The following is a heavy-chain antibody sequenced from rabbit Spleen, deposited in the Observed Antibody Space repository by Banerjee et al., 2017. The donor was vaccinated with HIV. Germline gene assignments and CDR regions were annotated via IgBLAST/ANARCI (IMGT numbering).Heavy chain of an antibody. J-gene: IGHJ4*01. CDR1: GFDFSVTYV. CDR2: IVGDSSDSA. D-gene: IGHD1-1*01. V-gene: IGHV1S45*01. Sequence: QEQLVESGGGLVQPEGSLTLTCKASGFDFSVTYVMGWVRQAPGKGLEWIGCIVGDSSDSAWYASWVNGRFTISKTSSTTVTLQMTSLTAADTATYFCARRVDGNSGDSFKLWGPGTLVNVS. CDR3: ARRVDGNSGDSFKL.